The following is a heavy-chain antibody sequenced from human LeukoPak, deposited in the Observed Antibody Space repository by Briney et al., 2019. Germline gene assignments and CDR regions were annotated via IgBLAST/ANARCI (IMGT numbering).Heavy chain of an antibody. CDR2: IYYSGST. V-gene: IGHV4-59*08. D-gene: IGHD4-23*01. CDR1: GGSISSYY. Sequence: SETLSLTCTVSGGSISSYYWSWIRQHPGRGLEWIGYIYYSGSTNYNPSLTSRGTISVDTSKNQFSLKLSSVTAADTAVYYCARHRTVVTHFDYWGQGTLVTVSS. J-gene: IGHJ4*02. CDR3: ARHRTVVTHFDY.